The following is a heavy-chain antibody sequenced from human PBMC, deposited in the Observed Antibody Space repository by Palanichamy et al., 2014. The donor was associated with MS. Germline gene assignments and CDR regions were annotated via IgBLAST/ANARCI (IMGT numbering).Heavy chain of an antibody. CDR1: GFTVSSNY. V-gene: IGHV3-53*01. Sequence: EVQLVESGGGLIQPGGSLRLSCAASGFTVSSNYMSWVRQAPGKGLEWVSVIYSGGSTYYADSVKGRFTISRDNSKNTLYLQMNSLRAEDTAVYYCARAQGYCSGGSCYSPLDYWGQGTLVTASS. D-gene: IGHD2-15*01. J-gene: IGHJ4*02. CDR2: IYSGGST. CDR3: ARAQGYCSGGSCYSPLDY.